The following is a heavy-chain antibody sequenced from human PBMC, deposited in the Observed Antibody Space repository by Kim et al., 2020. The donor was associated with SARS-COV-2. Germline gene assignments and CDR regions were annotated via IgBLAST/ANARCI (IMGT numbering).Heavy chain of an antibody. D-gene: IGHD5-18*01. J-gene: IGHJ6*02. CDR3: ARGYSYGPPSGMDV. Sequence: AQKLQGRVTMTTDTSTSTAYMELRSLRSDDTAVYYCARGYSYGPPSGMDVWGQGTTVTVSS. V-gene: IGHV1-18*01.